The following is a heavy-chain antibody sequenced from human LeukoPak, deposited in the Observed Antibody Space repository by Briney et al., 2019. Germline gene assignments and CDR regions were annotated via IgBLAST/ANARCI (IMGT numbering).Heavy chain of an antibody. CDR1: GDSISSSSSY. Sequence: SETLSLTCTVSGDSISSSSSYWGWIRQPPGEGLEWIGSIYYSGSTYYNTSLESRVTISVDTSKNQFSLKLSSVTAADTAVYYCARVPGGALNWFDPWGQGTLVTVSS. V-gene: IGHV4-39*01. J-gene: IGHJ5*02. CDR2: IYYSGST. D-gene: IGHD1-1*01. CDR3: ARVPGGALNWFDP.